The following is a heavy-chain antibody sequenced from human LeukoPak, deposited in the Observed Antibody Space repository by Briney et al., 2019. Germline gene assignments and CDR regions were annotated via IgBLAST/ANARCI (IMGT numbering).Heavy chain of an antibody. Sequence: GGSLRLSCAASGFTVNNKYMTWVRQAPGKRLEWVSLIYNDGRTYYADSVKGRCTISRDNLKNVLYLQMNSLKVEDTALYYCARGLFLSGYLDAFDIWGQGTVVTVSS. D-gene: IGHD3-22*01. J-gene: IGHJ3*02. V-gene: IGHV3-53*01. CDR3: ARGLFLSGYLDAFDI. CDR2: IYNDGRT. CDR1: GFTVNNKY.